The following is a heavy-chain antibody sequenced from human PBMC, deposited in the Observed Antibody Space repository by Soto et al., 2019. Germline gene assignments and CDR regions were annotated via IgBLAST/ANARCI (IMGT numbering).Heavy chain of an antibody. CDR3: ARCPKDTMTKVTYYYYYMDV. J-gene: IGHJ6*03. D-gene: IGHD4-17*01. V-gene: IGHV3-21*01. CDR1: GFTFSSYS. Sequence: EVQLVESGGGLVKPGGSLRLSCAASGFTFSSYSMNWVRQAPGKGLEWVSSISSSSSYIYYADSVKGRFTISRYNAKNSLYLQMNSRRAVDTAVYYCARCPKDTMTKVTYYYYYMDVWGKGTTVTVSS. CDR2: ISSSSSYI.